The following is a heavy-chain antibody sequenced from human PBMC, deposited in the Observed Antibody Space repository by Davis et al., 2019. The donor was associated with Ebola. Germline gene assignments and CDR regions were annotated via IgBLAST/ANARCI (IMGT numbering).Heavy chain of an antibody. V-gene: IGHV3-23*01. J-gene: IGHJ5*02. CDR1: AITSITNG. D-gene: IGHD3-10*01. CDR2: MTRAGDST. Sequence: GWSLRLSCVVSAITSITNGMDWVRQAPGKGLEWVSGMTRAGDSTYYADSVKGRFTISRDNSKNTFYLQMNSLGAEDTAIYYCVNRAVDPWGQGTLVTVSS. CDR3: VNRAVDP.